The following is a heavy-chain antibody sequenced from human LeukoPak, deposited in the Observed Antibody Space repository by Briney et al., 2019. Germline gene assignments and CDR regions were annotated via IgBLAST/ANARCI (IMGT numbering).Heavy chain of an antibody. CDR3: ARAPPYSSASWGYYGMDV. V-gene: IGHV3-13*01. CDR1: GFTFSSYD. D-gene: IGHD6-6*01. J-gene: IGHJ6*02. Sequence: GGSLRLSCAASGFTFSSYDMHWVRQTIGKGLEWVSSIGIAGDTYYPGSVKGRFTISRENAKNSLYLQMNSLRAGDTAVYYCARAPPYSSASWGYYGMDVWGQGTTVTVSS. CDR2: IGIAGDT.